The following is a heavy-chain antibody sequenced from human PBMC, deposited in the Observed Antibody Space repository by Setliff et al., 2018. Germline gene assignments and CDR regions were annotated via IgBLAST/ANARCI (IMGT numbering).Heavy chain of an antibody. V-gene: IGHV1-2*02. CDR1: GYTFTGYY. CDR3: AREGGDGDSSGYYPPLDY. Sequence: ASVKVSCKASGYTFTGYYFHWVRQAPGQGLEWMGWINPNNGDTKSAQKFQGRLTMTRDTSISTAYMELRSLRSDDTAIYYCAREGGDGDSSGYYPPLDYWGRGTLVTVSS. J-gene: IGHJ4*02. D-gene: IGHD3-22*01. CDR2: INPNNGDT.